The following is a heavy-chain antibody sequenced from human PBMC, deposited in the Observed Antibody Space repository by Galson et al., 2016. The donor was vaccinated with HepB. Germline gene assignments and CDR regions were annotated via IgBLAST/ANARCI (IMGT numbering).Heavy chain of an antibody. CDR2: IYWNDDK. CDR1: GFSLSTNGVA. V-gene: IGHV2-5*01. D-gene: IGHD3-16*02. CDR3: AHSSYDYVWGSYRYPPYFDY. Sequence: PALVKPTQTLTLTCTFSGFSLSTNGVAVGWIRQPPGKALEWLALIYWNDDKRYSPSLKSRLTITKDTSKNQVVLTMTNMDLVDTATYYCAHSSYDYVWGSYRYPPYFDYWGQGTLVTVSS. J-gene: IGHJ4*02.